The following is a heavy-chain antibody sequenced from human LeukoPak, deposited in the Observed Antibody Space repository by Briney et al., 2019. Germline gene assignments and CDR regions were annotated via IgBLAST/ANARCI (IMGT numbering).Heavy chain of an antibody. CDR3: ATISFSGPPFASDY. Sequence: GASVKVSCKVSGYTLTELSMHWVRQAPGKGLEWMGGFDPEDGETIYAQKFQGRVTMTEDTSTDTAYMELSSLRSEDTAVYYCATISFSGPPFASDYWGQGTLVTVSS. D-gene: IGHD2-15*01. V-gene: IGHV1-24*01. CDR2: FDPEDGET. J-gene: IGHJ4*02. CDR1: GYTLTELS.